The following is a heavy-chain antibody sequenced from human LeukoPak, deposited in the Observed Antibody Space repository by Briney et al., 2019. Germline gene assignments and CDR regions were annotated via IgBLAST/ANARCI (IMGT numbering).Heavy chain of an antibody. D-gene: IGHD6-13*01. CDR1: GFTFDDYA. Sequence: GGSLRLSCAASGFTFDDYAMHWVRQAPGKGLERVSGISWNSGSIGYADSVKGRFTISRDNAKNSLYLQMNSPRAEDTALYYCAKDRGSSRILDYWGQGTLVTVSS. CDR2: ISWNSGSI. CDR3: AKDRGSSRILDY. J-gene: IGHJ4*02. V-gene: IGHV3-9*01.